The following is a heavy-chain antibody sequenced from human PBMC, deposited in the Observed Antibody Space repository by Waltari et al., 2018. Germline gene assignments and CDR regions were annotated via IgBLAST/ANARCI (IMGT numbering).Heavy chain of an antibody. J-gene: IGHJ6*03. V-gene: IGHV1-24*01. CDR2: FDPEDGET. Sequence: QVQLVQSGAEVKKPGASVKVSCKVSGYTLTELSMPWVRQAPGQGLEWMGGFDPEDGETIYAQKFQGRVTMTEDTSTDTAYMELSSLRSEDTAVYYCATMSQLWLREYYYYYYMDVWGKGTTVTVSS. D-gene: IGHD5-18*01. CDR3: ATMSQLWLREYYYYYYMDV. CDR1: GYTLTELS.